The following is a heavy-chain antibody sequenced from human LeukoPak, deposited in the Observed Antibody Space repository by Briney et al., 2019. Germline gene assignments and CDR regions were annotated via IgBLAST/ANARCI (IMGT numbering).Heavy chain of an antibody. D-gene: IGHD2-2*01. V-gene: IGHV3-48*01. J-gene: IGHJ6*03. CDR1: GFTFSSYS. CDR2: ISSSSSTI. Sequence: GGSLRLSCAASGFTFSSYSMNWVRQAPGKGLEWVSYISSSSSTIYYADSVKGRFTISRDNAKNSLYLQMNSLRAEDTAVYYCARDCTSCLPLRPMDVWGKGTTVTVSS. CDR3: ARDCTSCLPLRPMDV.